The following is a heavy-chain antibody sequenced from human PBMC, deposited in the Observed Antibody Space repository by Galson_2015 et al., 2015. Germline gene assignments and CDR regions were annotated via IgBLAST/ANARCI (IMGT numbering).Heavy chain of an antibody. CDR2: IKSKTDGGTT. V-gene: IGHV3-15*01. CDR3: TTDAGGIAAAGTI. J-gene: IGHJ4*02. D-gene: IGHD6-13*01. Sequence: SLRLSCAASGFTFSNAWMSWVRRAPGKGLEWVGRIKSKTDGGTTDYAAPVKGRFTISRDDSKNTLYLQMNSLKTEDTAVYYCTTDAGGIAAAGTIWGQGTLVTVSS. CDR1: GFTFSNAW.